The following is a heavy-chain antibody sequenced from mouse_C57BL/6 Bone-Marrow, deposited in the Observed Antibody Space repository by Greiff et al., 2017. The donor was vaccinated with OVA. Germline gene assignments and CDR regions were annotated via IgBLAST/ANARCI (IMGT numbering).Heavy chain of an antibody. CDR2: INSDGGST. CDR3: ARLGDGHDGYYWYFDV. CDR1: EYEFPSHD. D-gene: IGHD2-3*01. J-gene: IGHJ1*03. V-gene: IGHV5-2*01. Sequence: EVKLMESGGGLVQPGESLKLSCESNEYEFPSHDMSWVRKTPEKRLELVAAINSDGGSTYYPDTMERRFIISRDNTKKTLYLQMSSLRSEDTALYYCARLGDGHDGYYWYFDVWGTGTTVTVSS.